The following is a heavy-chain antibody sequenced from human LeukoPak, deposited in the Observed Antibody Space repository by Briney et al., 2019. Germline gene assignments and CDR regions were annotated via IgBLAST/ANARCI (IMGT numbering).Heavy chain of an antibody. V-gene: IGHV4-61*01. J-gene: IGHJ3*02. CDR3: AREMRYYDSSGYSFGADAFDI. CDR2: ISYSGNT. D-gene: IGHD3-22*01. CDR1: GGSVSSGSYY. Sequence: SETLSLTCTVSGGSVSSGSYYWSWIRQPPGKGLEWIGYISYSGNTNYNPSLKSRVTISVDTSKNQFSLKLSSVTAADTAVYYCAREMRYYDSSGYSFGADAFDIWGQGTMVTVSS.